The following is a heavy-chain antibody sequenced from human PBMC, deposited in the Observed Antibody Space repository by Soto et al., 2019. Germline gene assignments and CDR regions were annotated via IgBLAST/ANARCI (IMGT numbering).Heavy chain of an antibody. CDR2: IYYSGST. J-gene: IGHJ4*02. D-gene: IGHD3-22*01. CDR3: ARAPPYYYDSSGYCGPFDY. CDR1: GGSISSYY. V-gene: IGHV4-59*01. Sequence: PSETLSLTCTVSGGSISSYYWSWIRQPPGKGLEWIGYIYYSGSTNYNPSLKSRVTISVDTSKNQFSLKLSSVTAADTAVYYCARAPPYYYDSSGYCGPFDYWGQGTLVTAPQ.